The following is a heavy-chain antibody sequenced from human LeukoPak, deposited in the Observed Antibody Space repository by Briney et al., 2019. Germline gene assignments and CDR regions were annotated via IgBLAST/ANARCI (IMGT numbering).Heavy chain of an antibody. CDR3: ARGLMGGYPRFDY. V-gene: IGHV1-18*01. CDR2: ISAYNGNT. J-gene: IGHJ4*02. CDR1: GGTFSSYA. Sequence: ASVKVSCKASGGTFSSYAISWVRQAPGQGLEWMGWISAYNGNTNYAQKLQGRVTMTTDTSTSTAYMELRSLRSDDTALYYCARGLMGGYPRFDYWGQGTLVTVSS. D-gene: IGHD3-22*01.